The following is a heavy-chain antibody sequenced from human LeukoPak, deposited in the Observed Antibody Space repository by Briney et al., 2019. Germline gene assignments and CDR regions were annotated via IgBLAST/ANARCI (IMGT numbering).Heavy chain of an antibody. D-gene: IGHD5-18*01. V-gene: IGHV4-34*01. CDR1: GGSFSGYY. J-gene: IGHJ6*03. CDR3: ARGDPGYSYGYGWLRYYYYMAV. Sequence: SETLSLTCAVYGGSFSGYYWSWIRQPPGKGREWIGEINHSGSTNYNPSLKSRVTISVDTSKNQFSLKLSSVTAADTAVYYCARGDPGYSYGYGWLRYYYYMAVWGKGTTVTVSS. CDR2: INHSGST.